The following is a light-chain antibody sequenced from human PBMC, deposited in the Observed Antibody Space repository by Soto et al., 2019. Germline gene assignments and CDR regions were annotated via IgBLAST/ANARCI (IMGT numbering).Light chain of an antibody. CDR1: SSDVGSYNR. V-gene: IGLV2-18*01. CDR2: EVS. CDR3: YLSTSSNTYV. J-gene: IGLJ1*01. Sequence: QSALTQPPSVSGSPGQSVTISCSGTSSDVGSYNRVSWYQQAPGTAPKVMIYEVSNRPSGVPDRFSGSKSGNTASLTISGLQPEDEDDYYCYLSTSSNTYVFGTGTKLTVL.